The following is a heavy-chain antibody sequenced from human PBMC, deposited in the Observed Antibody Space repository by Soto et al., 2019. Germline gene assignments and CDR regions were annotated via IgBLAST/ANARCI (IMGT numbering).Heavy chain of an antibody. J-gene: IGHJ4*02. D-gene: IGHD7-27*01. V-gene: IGHV3-30-3*01. CDR1: GFSFSISP. Sequence: GGALRLSCAASGFSFSISPMHWVRQAPGKGPEWVALISYDGTNKFYADSVKGRFTISRDNSKSTLYLQVDSLRPEDAAVYYCARDPKTSGGQHWAFNYFDSWGQGTLVTVSS. CDR2: ISYDGTNK. CDR3: ARDPKTSGGQHWAFNYFDS.